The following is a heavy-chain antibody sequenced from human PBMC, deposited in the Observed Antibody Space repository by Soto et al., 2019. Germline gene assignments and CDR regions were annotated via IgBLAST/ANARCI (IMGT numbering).Heavy chain of an antibody. D-gene: IGHD3-10*01. CDR1: GFTFGSRA. CDR2: ITDTGGDS. J-gene: IGHJ4*01. Sequence: GGSLRLSCVASGFTFGSRAMSWVRQAPGEGLEWVSTITDTGGDSKSADSVRGRFAISRDNSRNTLYLHMSSLRAEDSAVYYCASGSKDSYPGSRIFDFWGRGTLVTVSS. V-gene: IGHV3-23*01. CDR3: ASGSKDSYPGSRIFDF.